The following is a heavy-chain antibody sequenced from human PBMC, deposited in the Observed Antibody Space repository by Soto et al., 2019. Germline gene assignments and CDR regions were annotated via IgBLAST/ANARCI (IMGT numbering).Heavy chain of an antibody. CDR1: GGSISSYY. V-gene: IGHV4-4*07. Sequence: SETLSLTCTVSGGSISSYYWSWIRQPAVKGLEWIGRIYTSGSTNYNPSRKSRGTMSVDTSKNQCSLKLSSVTAPDTAVYSWARDQLGERYYYGMGVWGQGTTVTVAS. J-gene: IGHJ6*02. CDR2: IYTSGST. CDR3: ARDQLGERYYYGMGV. D-gene: IGHD3-10*01.